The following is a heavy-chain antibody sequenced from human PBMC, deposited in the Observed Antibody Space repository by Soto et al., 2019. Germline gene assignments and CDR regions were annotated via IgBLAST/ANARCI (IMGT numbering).Heavy chain of an antibody. D-gene: IGHD4-17*01. CDR3: ARGSMTTVTTNVLIGYARD. CDR2: IIPIFGTA. J-gene: IGHJ4*02. V-gene: IGHV1-69*12. CDR1: GGTFSSYA. Sequence: QVQLVQSGAEVKKPGSSVKVSCKASGGTFSSYAISWVRQAPGQGLEWMGGIIPIFGTANYAQKFQGRVTITADESTNTAYMGLSSLRYEDTAVYYCARGSMTTVTTNVLIGYARDWGQGTLVTVSS.